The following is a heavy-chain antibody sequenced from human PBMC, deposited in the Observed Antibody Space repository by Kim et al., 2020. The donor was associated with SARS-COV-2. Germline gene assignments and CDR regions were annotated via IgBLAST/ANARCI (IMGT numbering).Heavy chain of an antibody. CDR1: GYTFTGYY. V-gene: IGHV1-2*02. J-gene: IGHJ5*02. CDR2: INPNSGGT. D-gene: IGHD2-15*01. Sequence: ASVKVSCKASGYTFTGYYMHWVRQAPGQGLEWMGWINPNSGGTNYAQKFQGRVTMTRDTSISTAYMELSRLRSDDTAVYYCARSGRVVVAATPRIWFDPWGQGTLVTVSS. CDR3: ARSGRVVVAATPRIWFDP.